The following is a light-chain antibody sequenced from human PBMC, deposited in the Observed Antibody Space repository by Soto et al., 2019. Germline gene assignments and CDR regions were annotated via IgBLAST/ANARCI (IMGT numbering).Light chain of an antibody. Sequence: QSVLTQPPSASGSPGQSVTISCTGTSSDVGGYNYVSWYQQHPGKAPKLMIYEVTKRPSGVPDRFSGSKFGNTASLTVSGLQAEDEADYYCSSYAGSNNLFGGGTQLTVL. V-gene: IGLV2-8*01. CDR3: SSYAGSNNL. CDR2: EVT. CDR1: SSDVGGYNY. J-gene: IGLJ2*01.